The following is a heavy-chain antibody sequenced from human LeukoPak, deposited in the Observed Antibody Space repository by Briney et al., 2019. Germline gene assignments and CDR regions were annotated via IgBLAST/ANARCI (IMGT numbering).Heavy chain of an antibody. CDR3: GRKRNLIKDSGDGDAFNV. D-gene: IGHD2-15*01. J-gene: IGHJ3*01. CDR2: IHGNGGRT. CDR1: GSIFNDDR. Sequence: RPGGFLISSCAASGSIFNDDRMSWRRHAPGKGLELASVIHGNGGRTGYADSVKGRFTISRNNAKNSLYLQMNSRKAKETALYYCGRKRNLIKDSGDGDAFNVSSQGTMVTVSS. V-gene: IGHV3-20*04.